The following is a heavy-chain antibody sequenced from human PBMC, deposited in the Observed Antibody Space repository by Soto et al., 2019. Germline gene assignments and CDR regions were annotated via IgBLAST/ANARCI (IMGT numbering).Heavy chain of an antibody. CDR3: AREVTGRYYYMDV. CDR2: IYYSGST. V-gene: IGHV4-31*03. CDR1: GGSISSGGYY. J-gene: IGHJ6*03. D-gene: IGHD1-20*01. Sequence: SETLSLTCTVSGGSISSGGYYWTWIRQHPGKGLEWIEYIYYSGSTNYNPSLKSRVTISVDTSKNQFSLKLSSVTAADTAVYYCAREVTGRYYYMDVWGKGTTVTVSS.